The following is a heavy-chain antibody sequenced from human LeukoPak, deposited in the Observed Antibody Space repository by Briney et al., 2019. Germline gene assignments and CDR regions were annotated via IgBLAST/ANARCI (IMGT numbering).Heavy chain of an antibody. Sequence: PGGSLRLSCAASGFTFSSYGMHWVRQAPGKGLEWVAFIRYAGSNKYYADSVKGRFTISRDNSKNTLYLQMNSLRAEDTAVYYCARDLGWSSSSGVKYYYYYMDVWGKGTTVTVSS. CDR2: IRYAGSNK. CDR3: ARDLGWSSSSGVKYYYYYMDV. CDR1: GFTFSSYG. V-gene: IGHV3-30*02. D-gene: IGHD6-6*01. J-gene: IGHJ6*03.